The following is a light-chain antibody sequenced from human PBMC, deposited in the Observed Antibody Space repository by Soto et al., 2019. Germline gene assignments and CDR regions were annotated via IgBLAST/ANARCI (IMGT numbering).Light chain of an antibody. J-gene: IGLJ1*01. V-gene: IGLV2-14*01. CDR3: SSYSGSNTPYV. Sequence: QSALTQPASVSGSPGQSITISCTVTSSDVGGYNYVSWYQQHPGKAPQLMIYEVTNRPSGVSNRFSGSKSGNTASLTISGLQAEDEADYYCSSYSGSNTPYVFGTGTKVTVL. CDR2: EVT. CDR1: SSDVGGYNY.